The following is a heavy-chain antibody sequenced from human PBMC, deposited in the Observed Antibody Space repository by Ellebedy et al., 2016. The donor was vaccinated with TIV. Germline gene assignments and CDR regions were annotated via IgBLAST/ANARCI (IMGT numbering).Heavy chain of an antibody. CDR2: ISDSGGST. J-gene: IGHJ4*02. CDR3: SRDSGSRRSWDNYY. CDR1: GFTFSSYA. D-gene: IGHD3-10*01. V-gene: IGHV3-23*01. Sequence: PGGSLRLSCVASGFTFSSYAMCWVRQAPGKGLEWVSTISDSGGSTHFPDSVKGRFTISRDNSRNTVYLQMNNLRAEDTAVYYCSRDSGSRRSWDNYYWGQGTLVTVSS.